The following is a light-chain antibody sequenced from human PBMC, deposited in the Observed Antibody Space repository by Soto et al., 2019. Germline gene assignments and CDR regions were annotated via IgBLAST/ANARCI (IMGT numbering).Light chain of an antibody. V-gene: IGLV2-8*01. J-gene: IGLJ2*01. CDR1: SSDIGAYNY. CDR3: SSFAGSNTVI. Sequence: QSALTQPPSASGPPGQSVAISCTGSSSDIGAYNYVSWYQQFPGKAPQIMIYEVNKRPSGVPDRFSGSKSGNTASLTVSGLQAEDEADYYCSSFAGSNTVIFGGGTKLTVL. CDR2: EVN.